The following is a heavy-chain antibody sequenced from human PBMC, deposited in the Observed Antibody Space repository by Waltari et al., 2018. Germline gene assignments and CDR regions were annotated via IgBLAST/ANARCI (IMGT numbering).Heavy chain of an antibody. V-gene: IGHV3-48*01. CDR2: ISGSSNLI. CDR1: GLSFMGSC. J-gene: IGHJ4*02. CDR3: TRRLEERWPSHGY. Sequence: EVQLVESGGGLAQPGGSLRLSGEASGLSFMGSCLNGVRQAPGKGLEWISYISGSSNLILYGDSVKGRFTISRDNAKNSLSLHMNNLRPEDTAVYYCTRRLEERWPSHGYWGQGTLVTVSS. D-gene: IGHD3-16*01.